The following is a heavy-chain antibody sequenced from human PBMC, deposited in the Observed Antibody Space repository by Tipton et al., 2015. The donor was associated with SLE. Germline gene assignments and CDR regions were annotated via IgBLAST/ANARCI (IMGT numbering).Heavy chain of an antibody. Sequence: SLRLSCAASGFTFSSYEMNWVRQAPGKGLEWVANIKQDGSEKYYVDSVKGRFTISRDNAKNSLYLQMNSLRAEDTAVYYCARRWYFDLWGRGTLVTVSS. V-gene: IGHV3-7*01. J-gene: IGHJ2*01. CDR1: GFTFSSYE. CDR3: ARRWYFDL. CDR2: IKQDGSEK.